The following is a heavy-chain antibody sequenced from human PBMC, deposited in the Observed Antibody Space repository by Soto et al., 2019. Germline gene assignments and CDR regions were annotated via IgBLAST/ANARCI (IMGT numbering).Heavy chain of an antibody. CDR1: GGSITSPGRF. CDR3: ARLNPHASADLDYGDYVWDLGSIDP. D-gene: IGHD4-17*01. CDR2: IYHTGTT. V-gene: IGHV4-31*03. J-gene: IGHJ5*02. Sequence: SETLSLTCTVSGGSITSPGRFWSWMRQHPGMGREWIGKIYHTGTTDYNPSRKSRVSIRVYTSKNQISLKLNSLTAADTAVYFCARLNPHASADLDYGDYVWDLGSIDPWGQGTLVTVSS.